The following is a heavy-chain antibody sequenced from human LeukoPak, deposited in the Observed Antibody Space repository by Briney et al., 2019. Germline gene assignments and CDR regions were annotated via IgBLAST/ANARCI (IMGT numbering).Heavy chain of an antibody. CDR2: ITGDGGST. Sequence: PGGSLRLSCAASGFTFSSYAMSWVRQAPGKGLEWVSTITGDGGSTYHAESVRGRFTISRDNSKNTLYLQMNSLRAEDTAVYYCATASEGTRDYWGQETLVTVSS. V-gene: IGHV3-23*01. CDR3: ATASEGTRDY. J-gene: IGHJ4*02. CDR1: GFTFSSYA. D-gene: IGHD2-2*01.